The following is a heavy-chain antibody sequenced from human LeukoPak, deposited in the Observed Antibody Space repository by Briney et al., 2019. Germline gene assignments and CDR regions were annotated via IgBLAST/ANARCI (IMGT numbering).Heavy chain of an antibody. J-gene: IGHJ4*02. D-gene: IGHD5-18*01. Sequence: PGGSLRLSCAASGFTFSSYAMSWVRQVPGKGLEWVSAISGSGGSTNYADSVKGRFTISRDNSKNTLYLQMNSLRAEDTAVYYCAKDRYRGYSYGAFDYWGQGTLVTVSS. V-gene: IGHV3-23*01. CDR1: GFTFSSYA. CDR2: ISGSGGST. CDR3: AKDRYRGYSYGAFDY.